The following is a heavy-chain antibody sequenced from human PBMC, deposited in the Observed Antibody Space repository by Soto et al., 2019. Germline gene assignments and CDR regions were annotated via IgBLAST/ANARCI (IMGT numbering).Heavy chain of an antibody. CDR2: IYYSGST. D-gene: IGHD3-10*01. J-gene: IGHJ4*02. V-gene: IGHV4-31*03. Sequence: QVQLQESGPGLVKPSQTLSLTCTVSGGSISSGGYYWSWIRQHPGKGLEWIGYIYYSGSTYYNPSLRRRVTISVAPSKNQFSLKLSSVPDADTAVDYCARAHRITIVRGVMINTEGGIFDYLGQGTRVTVSS. CDR3: ARAHRITIVRGVMINTEGGIFDY. CDR1: GGSISSGGYY.